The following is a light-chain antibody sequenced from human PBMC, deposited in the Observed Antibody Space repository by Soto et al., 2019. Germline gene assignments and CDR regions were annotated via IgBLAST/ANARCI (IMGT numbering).Light chain of an antibody. CDR3: CSYAGSRWV. J-gene: IGLJ3*02. CDR2: EGS. CDR1: SSDVGNYNL. V-gene: IGLV2-23*01. Sequence: QSALTQPASVSGSPGQSITISCTGTSSDVGNYNLVSWYQQHPGKAPKLMIYEGSKRPSGVSNRFSGSKSDNTASLTISGLQAEDEADYYCCSYAGSRWVFGGGTKLTVL.